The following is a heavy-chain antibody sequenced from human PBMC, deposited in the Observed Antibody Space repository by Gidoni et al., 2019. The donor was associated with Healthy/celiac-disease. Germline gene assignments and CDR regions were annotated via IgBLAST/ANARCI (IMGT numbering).Heavy chain of an antibody. D-gene: IGHD2-15*01. CDR1: GGSFSGYY. V-gene: IGHV4-34*01. J-gene: IGHJ6*02. CDR3: ASGVVVVAANYYYYGMDV. Sequence: QVQLQQWGAGLLKPSETLSLTCAVYGGSFSGYYWSWIRQPPGKGLEWIGEINHSGSTNYNPSLKSRVTISVDTSKNQFSLKLSSVTAADTAVYYCASGVVVVAANYYYYGMDVWGQGTTVTVSS. CDR2: INHSGST.